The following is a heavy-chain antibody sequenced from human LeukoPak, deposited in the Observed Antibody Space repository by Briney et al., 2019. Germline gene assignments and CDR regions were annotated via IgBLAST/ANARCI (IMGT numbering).Heavy chain of an antibody. CDR2: ISSGSTYI. CDR3: AKDEGHSYGPYFDY. J-gene: IGHJ4*02. CDR1: EFTFSTYS. V-gene: IGHV3-21*04. Sequence: GGSLRLSCAASEFTFSTYSMNWVRQAPGKGLEWVSSISSGSTYIYYADSVKGRFAISRDNAKNSLYLQMNSLRTEDTAFYYCAKDEGHSYGPYFDYWGQGTLVTVSS. D-gene: IGHD5-18*01.